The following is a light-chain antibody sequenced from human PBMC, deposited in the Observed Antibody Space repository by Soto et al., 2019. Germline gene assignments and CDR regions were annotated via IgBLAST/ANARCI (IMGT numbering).Light chain of an antibody. CDR2: DAS. CDR1: QSISRW. Sequence: DIHLTQSPDSLSLSVLDRVSITFRASQSISRWLAWYQQKPGKAPKLLIYDASNLETGVPSRFSGSGSGTDFTFTISSLQPEDIATYYCQQDDNLTLTFGGGTKADI. CDR3: QQDDNLTLT. J-gene: IGKJ4*01. V-gene: IGKV1-33*01.